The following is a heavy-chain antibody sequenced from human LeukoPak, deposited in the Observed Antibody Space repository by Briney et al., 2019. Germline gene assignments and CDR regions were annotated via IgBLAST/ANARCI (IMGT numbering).Heavy chain of an antibody. Sequence: SETLSLTCTVSGGSISTYYWSWIRQPPGKALEWIGYIYYSGSTNYNPSLKSRVTISVDTSKKQFSLKLSSVTAADTAVYYCAREYYYDSSGYYPPHAFDIWSQGTMVTVSS. CDR2: IYYSGST. CDR3: AREYYYDSSGYYPPHAFDI. J-gene: IGHJ3*02. V-gene: IGHV4-59*01. D-gene: IGHD3-22*01. CDR1: GGSISTYY.